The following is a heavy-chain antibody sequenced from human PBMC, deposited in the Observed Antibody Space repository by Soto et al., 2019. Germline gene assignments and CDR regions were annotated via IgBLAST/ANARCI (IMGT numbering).Heavy chain of an antibody. J-gene: IGHJ4*02. D-gene: IGHD3-16*02. CDR3: AKHDENTRKELDYDYIWGSYRSAIDY. V-gene: IGHV3-23*01. Sequence: GGSLRLSCAASGFTFSSYAMSWVRQAPGKGLEWVSAISGSGGSTYYADSVKGRFTISRDNSKNTLYLQMNSPRAEDTAVYYCAKHDENTRKELDYDYIWGSYRSAIDYWGQGTLVTVSS. CDR2: ISGSGGST. CDR1: GFTFSSYA.